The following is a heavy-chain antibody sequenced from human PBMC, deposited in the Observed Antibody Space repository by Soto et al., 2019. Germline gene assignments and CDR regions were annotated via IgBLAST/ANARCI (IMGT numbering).Heavy chain of an antibody. CDR3: APFGSDWLLDY. V-gene: IGHV3-74*01. CDR2: INSDGSYT. D-gene: IGHD6-19*01. Sequence: EVQLVESGGGLVQPGGSLRLSCAASGFTFSRYWMHWVRQPPGKGLVWVSRINSDGSYTGNADSVKGRFTISRDNPKNTLHLQMSSLGAEDAAVYYCAPFGSDWLLDYWGQGTLVTVSS. J-gene: IGHJ4*02. CDR1: GFTFSRYW.